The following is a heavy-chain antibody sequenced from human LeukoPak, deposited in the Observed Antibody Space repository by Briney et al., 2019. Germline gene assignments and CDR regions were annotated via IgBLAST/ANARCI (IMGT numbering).Heavy chain of an antibody. CDR1: GGSISSSSYY. D-gene: IGHD3-3*01. CDR3: ARLWSGRNEIY. Sequence: PSETLSLTCTVSGGSISSSSYYWGWIRQPPGKGLEWIGSIYYSGSTYYNPSLKSRVTISVDTSKNQFSLKLSSVTAADTAVYYCARLWSGRNEIYWGQGTLVTVSS. V-gene: IGHV4-39*01. CDR2: IYYSGST. J-gene: IGHJ4*02.